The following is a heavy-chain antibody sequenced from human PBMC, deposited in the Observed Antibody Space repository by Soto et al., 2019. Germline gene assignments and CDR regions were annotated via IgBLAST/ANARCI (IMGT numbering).Heavy chain of an antibody. Sequence: ASVKVSCKASGYTFTSYGISWVRQAPGEGLEWMGWISVYNGNTNYAQKLQGRVTMTIDTSTSTAYMELRSLRSDDTAVYYCARDPVTPGGEAFDIWGQGTMVTVSS. CDR2: ISVYNGNT. CDR1: GYTFTSYG. CDR3: ARDPVTPGGEAFDI. V-gene: IGHV1-18*01. J-gene: IGHJ3*02. D-gene: IGHD3-16*01.